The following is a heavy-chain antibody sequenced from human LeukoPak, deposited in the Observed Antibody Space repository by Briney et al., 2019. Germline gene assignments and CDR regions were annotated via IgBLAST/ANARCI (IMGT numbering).Heavy chain of an antibody. Sequence: ASVKVSCKTSGYPFTTWEINWVRQAAGQGLEWMGWVHPNSGNTAYAQKFQGRVTMTRDTSISTAYMELSGLRFDDTAVYFCARGPRDDPWGQGTLVTVSS. CDR1: GYPFTTWE. CDR3: ARGPRDDP. J-gene: IGHJ5*02. CDR2: VHPNSGNT. V-gene: IGHV1-8*01.